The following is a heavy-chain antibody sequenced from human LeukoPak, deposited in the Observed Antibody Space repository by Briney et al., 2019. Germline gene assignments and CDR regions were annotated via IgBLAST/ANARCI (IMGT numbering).Heavy chain of an antibody. Sequence: SETLSLTCVVSGGSISSSNWWGWVRQPPGKGLEWIGEIYHSGSTNYNPSLESRVSISLDKSKNQFSLRVTSVTAADTAVYYCARDLRRVGATKYFDSWGQGTLVTVSS. CDR1: GGSISSSNW. CDR2: IYHSGST. CDR3: ARDLRRVGATKYFDS. D-gene: IGHD1-26*01. J-gene: IGHJ4*02. V-gene: IGHV4-4*02.